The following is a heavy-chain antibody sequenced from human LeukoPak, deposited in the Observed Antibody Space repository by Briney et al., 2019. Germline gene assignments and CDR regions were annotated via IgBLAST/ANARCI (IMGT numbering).Heavy chain of an antibody. CDR3: ARGAVGDIDAFDI. D-gene: IGHD1-26*01. J-gene: IGHJ3*02. V-gene: IGHV3-30-3*01. CDR2: ISYDGSNK. Sequence: GRSLRLSCAASGFTFSSYAMHWVRQAPGKGLEWVAVISYDGSNKYYADSVKGRFTISRDNSKNTLYLQMNSLRAEDTAVYYCARGAVGDIDAFDIWGQGTMVTVSS. CDR1: GFTFSSYA.